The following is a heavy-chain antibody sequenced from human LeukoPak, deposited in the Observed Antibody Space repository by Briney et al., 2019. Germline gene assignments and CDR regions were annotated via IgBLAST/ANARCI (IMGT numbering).Heavy chain of an antibody. CDR1: GFTFSSYW. D-gene: IGHD4-23*01. Sequence: PGGSLRLSCAASGFTFSSYWMSWVRQAPGKGLEWVANINQDVSETNYVDSVKGRFTISRDNAKNSLYLQMTSLRVEDTAVYYCARDWGYSSFDYWGQGTLVTVSS. J-gene: IGHJ4*02. CDR2: INQDVSET. CDR3: ARDWGYSSFDY. V-gene: IGHV3-7*01.